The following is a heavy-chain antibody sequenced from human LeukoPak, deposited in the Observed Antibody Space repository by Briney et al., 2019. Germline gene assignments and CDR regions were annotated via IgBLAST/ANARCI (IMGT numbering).Heavy chain of an antibody. D-gene: IGHD5-12*01. CDR2: ITSSSSDI. CDR3: ARDFRVYSGYSYNH. J-gene: IGHJ5*02. Sequence: GGSLRLSCAASGFTFSSYNMNWVRQAPGKGLAWVSSITSSSSDIYYADSVKGRFTISRDNAKNSLYLQMDRLRAEDTAVYYCARDFRVYSGYSYNHWGQGTLVTVSS. CDR1: GFTFSSYN. V-gene: IGHV3-21*01.